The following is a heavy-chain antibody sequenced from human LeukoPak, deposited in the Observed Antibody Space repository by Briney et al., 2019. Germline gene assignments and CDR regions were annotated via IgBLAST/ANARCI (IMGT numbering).Heavy chain of an antibody. CDR1: GYTFTDYY. Sequence: ASVTVSCKASGYTFTDYYMHWVRQAPGQGLEWMGWINPKNGGTNYAQKFYGRVTMTRDTSISTAYMDLSRLTSDDTAVYYCARAYCSAGTCYSFDFWGQGTMVTVSS. CDR2: INPKNGGT. D-gene: IGHD2-15*01. CDR3: ARAYCSAGTCYSFDF. V-gene: IGHV1-2*02. J-gene: IGHJ3*01.